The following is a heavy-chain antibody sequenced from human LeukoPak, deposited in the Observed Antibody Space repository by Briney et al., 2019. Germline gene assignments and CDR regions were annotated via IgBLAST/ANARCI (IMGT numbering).Heavy chain of an antibody. CDR2: IYSSGGT. V-gene: IGHV4-4*07. CDR1: GGXISSYY. J-gene: IGHJ4*02. D-gene: IGHD1-26*01. Sequence: SETLSLTCTVSGGXISSYYWTWIRQPAGKGLEWNGRIYSSGGTNYNPSLKSRVTMSVDMSKNQFSLKLSSVTAADTAVYYCASYSGSNVYYGYWGPGTLVTVSS. CDR3: ASYSGSNVYYGY.